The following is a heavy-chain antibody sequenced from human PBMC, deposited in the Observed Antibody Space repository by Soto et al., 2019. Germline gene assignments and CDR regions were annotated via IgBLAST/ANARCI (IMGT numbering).Heavy chain of an antibody. CDR2: ISSSSSYI. J-gene: IGHJ4*02. Sequence: GGSLRLSCASSGFTFSSYSMNWVRQAPGKGLEWVSSISSSSSYIYYADSVKGRFTISRDNAKNSLYLQMNSLRAEDTAVYYCARDGFGIVVVPFDYWGQGTLVTVSS. V-gene: IGHV3-21*01. CDR1: GFTFSSYS. CDR3: ARDGFGIVVVPFDY. D-gene: IGHD3-22*01.